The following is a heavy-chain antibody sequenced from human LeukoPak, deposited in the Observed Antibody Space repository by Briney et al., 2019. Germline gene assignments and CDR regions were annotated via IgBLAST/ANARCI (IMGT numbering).Heavy chain of an antibody. Sequence: SETLSLTCTLSGGSLSSHSWSWVRQTAGKGPEWIGRIHSSGSTNHNPPLKSRVPMSLDTSKKPFPLKLSPVTAADTAVYYCATSIAVAGWLEGAFDIWGQGTMVTVSS. CDR1: GGSLSSHS. D-gene: IGHD6-13*01. J-gene: IGHJ3*02. CDR3: ATSIAVAGWLEGAFDI. V-gene: IGHV4-4*07. CDR2: IHSSGST.